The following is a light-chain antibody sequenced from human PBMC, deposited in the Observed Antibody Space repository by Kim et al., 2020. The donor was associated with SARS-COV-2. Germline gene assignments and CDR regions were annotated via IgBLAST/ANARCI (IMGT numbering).Light chain of an antibody. J-gene: IGKJ2*01. V-gene: IGKV3-20*01. CDR2: GAS. Sequence: SNNYLAWYQQKPGQAPRLLIYGASTRATGILDRFSGSGSGTDFTLTINRLEPEDFAVYYCQQYGSSPYTFGQGTKLEI. CDR3: QQYGSSPYT. CDR1: SNNY.